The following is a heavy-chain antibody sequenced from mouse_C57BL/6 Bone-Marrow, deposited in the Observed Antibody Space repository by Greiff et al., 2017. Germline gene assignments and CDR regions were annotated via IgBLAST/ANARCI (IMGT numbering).Heavy chain of an antibody. CDR3: ARDDYYGGSYPCAY. CDR1: GFTFSDFY. D-gene: IGHD1-1*01. V-gene: IGHV7-1*01. Sequence: VKVVASGGGLVQSGRSLRLSCATSGFTFSDFYMEWVRQAPGQGLEWIAASRNKANDYTTEYRASVKGRFIVSRDTSQSILYLTMNALRGEDTAIYYCARDDYYGGSYPCAYWGQGTLVTVSA. CDR2: SRNKANDYTT. J-gene: IGHJ3*01.